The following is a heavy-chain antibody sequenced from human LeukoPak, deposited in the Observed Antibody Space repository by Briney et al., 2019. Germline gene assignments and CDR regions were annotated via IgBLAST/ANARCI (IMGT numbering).Heavy chain of an antibody. V-gene: IGHV3-66*02. Sequence: GGSLRLSCAASGFTVSSNYMSWVRQAPGKGLEWVSVIYSGGSTYYADSVKGRFTISRDNSKNTLYLQMNSLRTEDTAVYYCARGDYYGSGSYDSAYYYGMDVWGQGTTVTVSS. J-gene: IGHJ6*02. CDR3: ARGDYYGSGSYDSAYYYGMDV. CDR1: GFTVSSNY. D-gene: IGHD3-10*01. CDR2: IYSGGST.